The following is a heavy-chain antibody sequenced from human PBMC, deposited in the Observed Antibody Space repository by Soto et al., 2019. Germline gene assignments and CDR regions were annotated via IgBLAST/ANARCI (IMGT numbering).Heavy chain of an antibody. D-gene: IGHD3-22*01. J-gene: IGHJ4*02. CDR1: GGSISSGDYY. CDR2: IYYSGST. CDR3: ARDPTYYDSSGYYGY. V-gene: IGHV4-30-4*01. Sequence: PSETLSLTCTVSGGSISSGDYYWSWIRQPPGKGLEWIGYIYYSGSTYYNPSLKSRVTISVDTSKNQFSLKLSSVTAADTAVYYCARDPTYYDSSGYYGYWGQGTLGTVSS.